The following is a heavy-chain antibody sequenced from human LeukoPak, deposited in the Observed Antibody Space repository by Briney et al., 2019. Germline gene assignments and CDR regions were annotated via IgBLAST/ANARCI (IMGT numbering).Heavy chain of an antibody. CDR2: ITNSGNSK. V-gene: IGHV3-48*01. J-gene: IGHJ4*02. D-gene: IGHD3-22*01. CDR1: EFTFSSYS. CDR3: ARTRGSGYLTFDY. Sequence: GGSLRLSCAASEFTFSSYSMNWVRQAPGKGLEWVSYITNSGNSKSYADSVKGRFTISRGNTKNSLYLQMNGLRAEDTAVYYCARTRGSGYLTFDYWGQGILVTVSS.